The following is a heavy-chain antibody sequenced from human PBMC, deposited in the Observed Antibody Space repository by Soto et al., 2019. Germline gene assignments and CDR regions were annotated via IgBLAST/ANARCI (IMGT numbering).Heavy chain of an antibody. Sequence: SETLSLTCTVSGGSIGSGDYYWSWIRQPPGKGLEWIGYIYYSGSTYYNPSLKSRVTISVDTSKNQFSLKLSSVTAADTAVYYCARDPVITKRFDYWGQGTLVTVSS. D-gene: IGHD3-22*01. CDR3: ARDPVITKRFDY. V-gene: IGHV4-30-4*01. J-gene: IGHJ4*02. CDR1: GGSIGSGDYY. CDR2: IYYSGST.